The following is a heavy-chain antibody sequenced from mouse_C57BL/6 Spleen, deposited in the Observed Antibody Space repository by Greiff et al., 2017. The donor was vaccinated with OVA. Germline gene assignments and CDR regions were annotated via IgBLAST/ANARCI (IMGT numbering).Heavy chain of an antibody. J-gene: IGHJ1*03. V-gene: IGHV1-82*01. CDR1: GYAFSSSW. D-gene: IGHD3-3*01. CDR3: ARDYGTARGYFDV. CDR2: IYPGDGAT. Sequence: VQLQQSGPELVKPGASVKISCKASGYAFSSSWMNWVKQRPGKGLEWIGRIYPGDGATNYNGKVKGKATLTADKSSSTAYMQLSSLTSEDSAVYFCARDYGTARGYFDVWGTGTTVTVSS.